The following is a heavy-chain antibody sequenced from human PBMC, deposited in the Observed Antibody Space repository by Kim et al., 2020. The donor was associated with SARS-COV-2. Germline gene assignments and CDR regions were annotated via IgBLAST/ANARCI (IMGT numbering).Heavy chain of an antibody. V-gene: IGHV1-46*01. D-gene: IGHD3-22*01. CDR3: ARDALHDSSGSQDY. Sequence: AQKFQGRVTMTRDTSTSTVYMELSSLRSEDTAVYYCARDALHDSSGSQDYWGQGTLVTVSS. J-gene: IGHJ4*02.